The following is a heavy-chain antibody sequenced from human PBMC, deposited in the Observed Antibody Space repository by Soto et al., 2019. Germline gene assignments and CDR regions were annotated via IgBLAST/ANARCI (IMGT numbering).Heavy chain of an antibody. CDR2: INHSGST. J-gene: IGHJ4*02. V-gene: IGHV4-34*01. CDR1: GGSFSGYY. CDR3: ARGGGGVTEFDY. Sequence: QVQLQQWGAGLLKPSETLSLTCAVYGGSFSGYYWSWIRQPPGKGLEWIGEINHSGSTNYNPSLKSRCTISVDTSKNQFPLKLSSVTAADTAVYYCARGGGGVTEFDYWGQGTLVTVSS. D-gene: IGHD3-10*01.